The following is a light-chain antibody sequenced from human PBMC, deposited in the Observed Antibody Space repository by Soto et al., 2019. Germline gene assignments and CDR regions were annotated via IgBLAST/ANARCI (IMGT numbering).Light chain of an antibody. CDR1: QSVRSNY. Sequence: EIVLTQSPGTLSLSSGERATLSCRASQSVRSNYLAWYQQKPGQAPRLLIYGASSRATGIPDRFGGSGSGTDFTLTISRLEPEDCAVYYGQQYASSPLTFGGGTKVEIK. V-gene: IGKV3-20*01. J-gene: IGKJ4*01. CDR3: QQYASSPLT. CDR2: GAS.